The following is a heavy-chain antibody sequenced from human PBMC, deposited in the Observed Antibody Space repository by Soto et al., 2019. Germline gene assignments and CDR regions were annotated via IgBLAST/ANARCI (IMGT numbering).Heavy chain of an antibody. Sequence: PSQTLSLACAISGDSVSSNSAARNWIRQSPSRGLEWLGRTYYRSKWYNDYAVSVKSRITINPDTSKNQFSLQLNSVTPEDTAVYYCARGSGEQWLVPFHYYYMDVWGKGTTVTVSS. CDR2: TYYRSKWYN. V-gene: IGHV6-1*01. D-gene: IGHD6-19*01. CDR1: GDSVSSNSAA. J-gene: IGHJ6*03. CDR3: ARGSGEQWLVPFHYYYMDV.